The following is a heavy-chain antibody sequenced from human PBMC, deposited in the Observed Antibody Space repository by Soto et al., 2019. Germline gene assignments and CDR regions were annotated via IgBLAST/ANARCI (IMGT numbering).Heavy chain of an antibody. CDR1: GGTFSSYA. Sequence: SVKVSCKASGGTFSSYAISWVRQAPGRGLEWMGGIIPIFGTANYAQKFQGRVTITADESTSTAYMELSSLRSEDTAVYYCARDRVGGIMYFDYWGQGTLVTVSS. D-gene: IGHD3-16*01. CDR3: ARDRVGGIMYFDY. V-gene: IGHV1-69*13. CDR2: IIPIFGTA. J-gene: IGHJ4*02.